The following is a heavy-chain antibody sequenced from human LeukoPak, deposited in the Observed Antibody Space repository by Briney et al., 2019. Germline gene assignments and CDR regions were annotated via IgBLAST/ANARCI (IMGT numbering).Heavy chain of an antibody. J-gene: IGHJ4*02. Sequence: SETLSLTCTVSGGSISSYYWSWIRQPPGKGLEWIGYIYYSGSTNYNPSLKSRVTISVDTSKDQFSLKLSSVTAADTAVYYCARVTVAAAAGGFDYWGQGTLVTVSS. V-gene: IGHV4-59*01. CDR3: ARVTVAAAAGGFDY. D-gene: IGHD6-13*01. CDR1: GGSISSYY. CDR2: IYYSGST.